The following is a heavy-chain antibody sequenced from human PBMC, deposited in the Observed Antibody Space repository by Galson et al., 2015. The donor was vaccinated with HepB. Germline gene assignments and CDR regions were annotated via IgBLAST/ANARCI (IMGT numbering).Heavy chain of an antibody. D-gene: IGHD2-2*01. CDR1: GFTFSSYW. V-gene: IGHV3-7*03. CDR2: IKQDGSEK. CDR3: ARVPHYCSSTSCYWDYWGYYYYYMDV. Sequence: SGAEVKKPGGSLRLSCAASGFTFSSYWMSWVRQAPGKGLEWVANIKQDGSEKYYVDSVKGRFTISRDNAKNSLYLQMNSLRAEDTAVYYCARVPHYCSSTSCYWDYWGYYYYYMDVWGKGTTVTVSS. J-gene: IGHJ6*03.